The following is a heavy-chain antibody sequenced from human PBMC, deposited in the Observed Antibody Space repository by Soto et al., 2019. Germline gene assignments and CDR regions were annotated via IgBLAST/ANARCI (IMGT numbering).Heavy chain of an antibody. CDR2: ISAYNGNT. J-gene: IGHJ5*02. V-gene: IGHV1-18*01. CDR1: GYTFTSYG. CDR3: ARENYYYDSSGYDLFDP. Sequence: QVQLVQSGAEVKKPGASVKVSCKASGYTFTSYGISWVRQAPGQGLEWMGWISAYNGNTNYAQKLQGRVTMTTDTSTSTAYMELRSLRSDDTAVYYCARENYYYDSSGYDLFDPWGQGTLVTVSS. D-gene: IGHD3-22*01.